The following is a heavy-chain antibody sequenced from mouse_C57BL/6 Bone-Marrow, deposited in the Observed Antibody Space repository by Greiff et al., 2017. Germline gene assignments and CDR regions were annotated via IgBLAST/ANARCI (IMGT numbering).Heavy chain of an antibody. CDR1: GYTFTSYW. CDR3: ARWDYYGSLDY. Sequence: QVQLQQPGAELVKPGASVKMSCKASGYTFTSYWITWVKQRPGQGLEWIGDIYPGSGSTNYNAQFKSKATLTVDTSSSTAYMHLSSLTSEDEAVDYCARWDYYGSLDYWGQGTTLTVAS. CDR2: IYPGSGST. V-gene: IGHV1-55*01. J-gene: IGHJ2*01. D-gene: IGHD1-1*01.